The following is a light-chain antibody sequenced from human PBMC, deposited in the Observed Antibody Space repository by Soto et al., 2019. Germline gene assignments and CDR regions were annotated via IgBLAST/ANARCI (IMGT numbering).Light chain of an antibody. V-gene: IGKV3-15*01. Sequence: VVLTQSPATLSVSPGESVTLSCRASQLFSSNLAWYQRRPGQAPRLLIYGSSTRATGVPARFSGSASGTEFTLTISSRQSEDFGVYYCQQYNDGPRTFGQGTRLEIK. CDR1: QLFSSN. J-gene: IGKJ5*01. CDR2: GSS. CDR3: QQYNDGPRT.